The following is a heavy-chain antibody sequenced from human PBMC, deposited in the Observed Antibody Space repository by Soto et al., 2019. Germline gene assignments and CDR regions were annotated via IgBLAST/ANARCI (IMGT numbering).Heavy chain of an antibody. CDR1: GGSPSRGAYS. Sequence: SEALSLTWAGSGGSPSRGAYSWCWIRQPPGKGLEWIGYMYHSGSTYYNPSLKSRVTISIDRSKNQFSLKLSSVTAADTAVYYCPRVHDYSGQGILDTGSS. V-gene: IGHV4-30-2*01. CDR3: PRVHDY. CDR2: MYHSGST. J-gene: IGHJ4*02.